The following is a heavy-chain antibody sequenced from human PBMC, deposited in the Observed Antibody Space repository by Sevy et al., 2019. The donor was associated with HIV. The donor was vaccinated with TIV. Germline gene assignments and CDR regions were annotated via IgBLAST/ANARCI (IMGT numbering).Heavy chain of an antibody. J-gene: IGHJ4*02. Sequence: GGSLRLSCAASGFSFSRYGIYWVRQAPGRGLEWVAVISHDGGTQYYADSVKGRFTVSRDNSKYTAYLEMDSLSTEDTAVYFCANYLFGDYCLCSVDYWGQGALVTVSS. D-gene: IGHD4-17*01. CDR3: ANYLFGDYCLCSVDY. CDR1: GFSFSRYG. CDR2: ISHDGGTQ. V-gene: IGHV3-30*18.